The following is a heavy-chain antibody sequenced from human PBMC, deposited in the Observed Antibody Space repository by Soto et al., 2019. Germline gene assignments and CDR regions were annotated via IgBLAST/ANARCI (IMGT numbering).Heavy chain of an antibody. Sequence: GGSLRLSCVASGFNFGNFGMHWVRQAPGKGLEWLTVISNDENIKQDSVRGRFAIARDNSKNTLYLHLTSLRAEDTAIYYCARGLRGVLDYWGQGTLVTVSS. CDR1: GFNFGNFG. J-gene: IGHJ4*02. CDR3: ARGLRGVLDY. D-gene: IGHD5-12*01. V-gene: IGHV3-33*01. CDR2: ISNDENIK.